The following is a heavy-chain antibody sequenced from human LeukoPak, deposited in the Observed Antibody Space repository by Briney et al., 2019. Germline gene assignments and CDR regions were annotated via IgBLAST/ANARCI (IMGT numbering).Heavy chain of an antibody. CDR3: VRDPGTDYYYFDS. J-gene: IGHJ4*02. CDR2: MKQDASEK. CDR1: GFTLSTYW. D-gene: IGHD2-21*02. Sequence: GGSLRLSCAASGFTLSTYWMSWVRQAPGKGLEWVANMKQDASEKYYVDSVKDRFTISRDNAKNSLYLQMNSLRVEDTALYFCVRDPGTDYYYFDSWGQGTLVTVSS. V-gene: IGHV3-7*01.